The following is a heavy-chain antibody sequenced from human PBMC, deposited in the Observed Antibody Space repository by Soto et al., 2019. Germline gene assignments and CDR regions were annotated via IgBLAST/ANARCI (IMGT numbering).Heavy chain of an antibody. CDR2: IKKDGSEK. D-gene: IGHD5-18*01. J-gene: IGHJ4*02. V-gene: IGHV3-7*03. Sequence: EEQLVESGGALVRPGESLRLSCAASGISTSSYWMGWVRQAPWRGLEWVASIKKDGSEKYYMDSLKGRFTISRDNALNSLYLQMNSLRTEDTAVYFCVTGYHSDYWGQGTLVTVSS. CDR1: GISTSSYW. CDR3: VTGYHSDY.